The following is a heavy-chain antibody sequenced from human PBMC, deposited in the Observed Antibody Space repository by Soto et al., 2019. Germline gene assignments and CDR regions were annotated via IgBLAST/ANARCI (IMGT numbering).Heavy chain of an antibody. V-gene: IGHV3-64D*08. J-gene: IGHJ4*02. Sequence: PGGSLRLSCSASGFTFSSYAMHWVRQAPGKGLEYVSAISSNGGSTYYADSVRGRFTISRDNFKNTLYLQMSSLRAEDTAVYYCVISFSRGWYGASTPYYFDYWGQGTLFTVSS. CDR1: GFTFSSYA. D-gene: IGHD6-19*01. CDR3: VISFSRGWYGASTPYYFDY. CDR2: ISSNGGST.